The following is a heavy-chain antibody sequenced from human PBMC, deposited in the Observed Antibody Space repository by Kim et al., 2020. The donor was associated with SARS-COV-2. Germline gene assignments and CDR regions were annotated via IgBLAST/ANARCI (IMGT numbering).Heavy chain of an antibody. D-gene: IGHD5-12*01. CDR2: INHSGST. Sequence: SETLSLTCAVYGGSFSGYYWSWIRQPPGKGLEWIGEINHSGSTNYNPSLKSRVTISVDTSKNQFSLKLSSVTAADTAVYYCARGSQGRWLQFIKVFDYWGQGTLVTVSS. V-gene: IGHV4-34*01. CDR3: ARGSQGRWLQFIKVFDY. CDR1: GGSFSGYY. J-gene: IGHJ4*02.